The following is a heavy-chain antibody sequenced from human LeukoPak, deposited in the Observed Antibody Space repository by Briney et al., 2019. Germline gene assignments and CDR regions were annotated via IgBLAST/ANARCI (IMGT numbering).Heavy chain of an antibody. V-gene: IGHV1-2*04. Sequence: ASVKVSCKASGYTFTGYYMHWVRQAPGQGLGWMGWINPNSGGTNYAQKFQGWVTMTRDTSISTAYMELSRLRSDDTAVYYCAREALFGVGAVHGAFDIWGQGTMVTVSS. CDR1: GYTFTGYY. CDR3: AREALFGVGAVHGAFDI. J-gene: IGHJ3*02. CDR2: INPNSGGT. D-gene: IGHD2-8*01.